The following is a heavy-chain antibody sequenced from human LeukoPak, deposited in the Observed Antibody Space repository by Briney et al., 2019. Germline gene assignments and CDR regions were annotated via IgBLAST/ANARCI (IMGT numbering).Heavy chain of an antibody. V-gene: IGHV1-2*02. J-gene: IGHJ4*02. Sequence: ASVKVSCKASGYTFTGYYIHWVRQAPGQGLEWMGWINPNSGGTNYAQKFQGRVTMTRDTSISTAYMELSRLRSDDTAVYYCARFRSHWASFDYWGQGTLVTVSS. CDR1: GYTFTGYY. CDR3: ARFRSHWASFDY. CDR2: INPNSGGT. D-gene: IGHD1-26*01.